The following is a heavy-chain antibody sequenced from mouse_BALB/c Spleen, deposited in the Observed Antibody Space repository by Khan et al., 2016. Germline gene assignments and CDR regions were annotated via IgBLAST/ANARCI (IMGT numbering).Heavy chain of an antibody. V-gene: IGHV6-6*02. CDR2: IRLQSNNYAT. J-gene: IGHJ3*01. CDR3: TRPFAY. Sequence: EVKLEESGGGLVQPGGSMKLSCVASGFTFSNYWMNWVRQFSEKGLEWIAEIRLQSNNYATHYAESVKGRFTISRDDSKRSVNLHMNDLRPEDPGIYYCTRPFAYWGQGTLFTVSA. CDR1: GFTFSNYW.